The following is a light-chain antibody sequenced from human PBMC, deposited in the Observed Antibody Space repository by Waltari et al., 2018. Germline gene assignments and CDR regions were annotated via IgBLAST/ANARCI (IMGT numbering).Light chain of an antibody. CDR1: PSLTRYP. CDR3: QQDGGSPPLT. V-gene: IGKV3-20*01. Sequence: EIVLTQSPGTLSLSPGERATLSCRTRPSLTRYPLAWYQQKPGQAPRLLIYGASSRATGIPDRFSGSGSGTDFTLTISRLEPEDFAVYYCQQDGGSPPLTFGGGTK. CDR2: GAS. J-gene: IGKJ4*01.